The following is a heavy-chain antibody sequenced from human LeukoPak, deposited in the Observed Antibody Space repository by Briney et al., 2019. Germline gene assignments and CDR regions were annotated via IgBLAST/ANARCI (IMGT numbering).Heavy chain of an antibody. CDR2: MNPNSGNT. Sequence: GASVKVSCKASGYTFTGYYMHWVRQAPGQGLEWMGWMNPNSGNTGYAQKFQGRVTITRNTSISTAYMELSSLRSEDTAVYYCATGGDDYVWGSYRSDYWGQGTLVTVSS. J-gene: IGHJ4*02. D-gene: IGHD3-16*02. CDR3: ATGGDDYVWGSYRSDY. V-gene: IGHV1-8*03. CDR1: GYTFTGYY.